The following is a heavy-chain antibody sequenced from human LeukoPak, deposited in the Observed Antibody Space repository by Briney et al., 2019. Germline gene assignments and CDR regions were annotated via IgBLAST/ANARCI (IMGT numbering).Heavy chain of an antibody. CDR2: IYPSVDRT. CDR3: AREEEGGTFDY. V-gene: IGHV1-46*01. CDR1: GYTFTSYY. Sequence: ASVKVSCKASGYTFTSYYIHWVRQAPGQGLEWMGIIYPSVDRTSYAKKFQDRLTMTRDTSTSTVYMELSSLKDEDTAVYYCAREEEGGTFDYWGQGTLVTVYS. D-gene: IGHD3-16*01. J-gene: IGHJ4*02.